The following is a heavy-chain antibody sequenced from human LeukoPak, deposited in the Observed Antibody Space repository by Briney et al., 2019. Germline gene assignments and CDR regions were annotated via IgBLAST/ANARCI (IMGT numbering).Heavy chain of an antibody. D-gene: IGHD3-22*01. CDR1: GGSISSSSYY. Sequence: TSETLSLACTVSGGSISSSSYYWGWIRQPPGKGLEWIGSIYYSGRTYYSPSLKSRVTMSVDPSNNQFSLNLRSVTAADTALYYCARRRYYDGSGYLEWGQGTLLSVSS. V-gene: IGHV4-39*01. CDR2: IYYSGRT. J-gene: IGHJ1*01. CDR3: ARRRYYDGSGYLE.